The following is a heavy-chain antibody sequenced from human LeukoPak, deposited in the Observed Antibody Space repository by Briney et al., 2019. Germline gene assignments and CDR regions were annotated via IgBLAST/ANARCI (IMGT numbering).Heavy chain of an antibody. J-gene: IGHJ4*02. D-gene: IGHD2-15*01. V-gene: IGHV3-64*01. CDR2: IRDNGATT. CDR1: GFTFSSYA. CDR3: ARDGGGSPDY. Sequence: PGGSLRLSCAASGFTFSSYAMHWVRQAPGKGLEYVSAIRDNGATTYYTKSVKDRFTISRDNSKNTLYLQMGSLRAEDMAVYYCARDGGGSPDYWGQGTLVTVSS.